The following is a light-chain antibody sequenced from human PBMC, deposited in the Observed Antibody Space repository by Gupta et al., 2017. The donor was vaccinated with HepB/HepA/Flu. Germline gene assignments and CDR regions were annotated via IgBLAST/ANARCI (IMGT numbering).Light chain of an antibody. V-gene: IGKV3-15*01. Sequence: RVMTRSPVSLSVSPGERATLSCRTSHSGSSNLAWYQQKPGQPPRLLINDASTRATGLPARCISSRCTTKFTTPIISLQSNEYAVYYCHQYHNWSPITFGQGTRLEIK. CDR1: HSGSSN. CDR3: HQYHNWSPIT. J-gene: IGKJ5*01. CDR2: DAS.